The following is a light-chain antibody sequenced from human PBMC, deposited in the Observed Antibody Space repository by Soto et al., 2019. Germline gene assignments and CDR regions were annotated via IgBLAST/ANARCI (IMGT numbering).Light chain of an antibody. CDR1: QSVSSSY. CDR2: GAS. Sequence: EIVLTQSPGTLSLSPGERATLSCRASQSVSSSYLAWYQQKPGQAPRLLIYGASSRATGIPDMFSGSGSGTDFTLTISRREPEDFAVYCCQQYGSSPSNTFGQGTKLEI. V-gene: IGKV3-20*01. CDR3: QQYGSSPSNT. J-gene: IGKJ2*01.